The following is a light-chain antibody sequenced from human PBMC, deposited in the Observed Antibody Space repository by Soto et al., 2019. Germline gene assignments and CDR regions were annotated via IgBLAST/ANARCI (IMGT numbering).Light chain of an antibody. J-gene: IGKJ1*01. CDR1: QSVNKAY. CDR2: GAS. V-gene: IGKV3-15*01. CDR3: QQYHNWPRT. Sequence: EIVLTQSPGTLVLSPGDRATLSCRASQSVNKAYLVWYQVKPGQAPRLLIYGASTRATGIPARFSGSGSGTEFTLTISSLQSEDFAVFYCQQYHNWPRTFGQGTKVDIK.